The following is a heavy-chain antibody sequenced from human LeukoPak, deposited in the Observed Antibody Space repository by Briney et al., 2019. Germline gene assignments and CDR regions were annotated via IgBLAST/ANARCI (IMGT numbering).Heavy chain of an antibody. D-gene: IGHD6-13*01. CDR3: ARADSSSWDAFDI. V-gene: IGHV4-59*01. CDR1: GGSISSYY. Sequence: SETLSLTCTVSGGSISSYYWSWIRQPPGKGLEWIGYIYYSGSTNYNPSLKSRVTISVDTSKNQFSLKLSSVTAADTAVYYCARADSSSWDAFDIWGQGTMVTVSS. CDR2: IYYSGST. J-gene: IGHJ3*02.